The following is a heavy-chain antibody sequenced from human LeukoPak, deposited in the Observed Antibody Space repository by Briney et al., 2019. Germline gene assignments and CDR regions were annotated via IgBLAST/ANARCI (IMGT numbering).Heavy chain of an antibody. CDR1: GFTFRGHG. D-gene: IGHD4-17*01. V-gene: IGHV3-30*02. Sequence: GGSLRLSCAASGFTFRGHGTHWVRQAPGKGLEWVSFIRNDGRNKFYADSVKGRFTISRDNSRNTLYLQMDSLRPEDTAVYYCARANDYGDYGGWDSWGQGTLVTVSS. J-gene: IGHJ4*02. CDR2: IRNDGRNK. CDR3: ARANDYGDYGGWDS.